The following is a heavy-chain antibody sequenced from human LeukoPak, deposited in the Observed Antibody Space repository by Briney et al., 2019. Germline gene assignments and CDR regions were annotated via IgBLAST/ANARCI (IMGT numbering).Heavy chain of an antibody. Sequence: KPSETLSLTCAVYDGSFSGYYWSWIRQPPGKGLEWIGEINHSGSTNYNPSLKSRVTISVDTSKNQFSLKLSSVTAADTAVYYCARTWAYCSSTSCYRGPNWFDPWGQGTLVTVSS. D-gene: IGHD2-2*01. CDR1: DGSFSGYY. V-gene: IGHV4-34*01. CDR3: ARTWAYCSSTSCYRGPNWFDP. J-gene: IGHJ5*02. CDR2: INHSGST.